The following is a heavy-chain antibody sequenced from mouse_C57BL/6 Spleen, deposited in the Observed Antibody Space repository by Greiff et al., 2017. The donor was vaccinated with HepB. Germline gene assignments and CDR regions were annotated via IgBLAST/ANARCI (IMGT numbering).Heavy chain of an antibody. CDR3: ARRELLLF. V-gene: IGHV1-82*01. J-gene: IGHJ1*03. CDR1: GYAFSSSW. Sequence: QVQLQQSGPELVKPGASVKISCKASGYAFSSSWMNWVKRRPGKGLEWIGRIYPGDGDTNYNGKFKGKATLTADKSSSTAYMQLSSLTSEDSAVYFCARRELLLFWGTGTTVTVSS. D-gene: IGHD1-1*01. CDR2: IYPGDGDT.